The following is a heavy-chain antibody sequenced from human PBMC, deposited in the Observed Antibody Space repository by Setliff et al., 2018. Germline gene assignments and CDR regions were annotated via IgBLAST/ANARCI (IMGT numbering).Heavy chain of an antibody. V-gene: IGHV4-38-2*02. J-gene: IGHJ5*02. CDR1: GVSISSDYY. CDR3: ARQRVVVGAPSWFDP. CDR2: IFYRGTT. D-gene: IGHD2-15*01. Sequence: PSETLSLTCNVSGVSISSDYYWGWIRQPPGRGLEWIGTIFYRGTTYYNLSLKSPVTISLDASKNQFSLTLTSVTAADTAIYYCARQRVVVGAPSWFDPWGQGTLVTVSS.